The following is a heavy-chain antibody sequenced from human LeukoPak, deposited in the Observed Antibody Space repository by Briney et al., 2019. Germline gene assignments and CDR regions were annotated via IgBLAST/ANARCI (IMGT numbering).Heavy chain of an antibody. J-gene: IGHJ4*02. V-gene: IGHV3-23*01. CDR2: ISGNGGST. Sequence: GGSLRLSCAASGFTFSTYGMSWVRQAPGKGLEWVSAISGNGGSTYHADSVKGRFTISRDNSENTLYLQMNSLRAEDTAVYYCARGGGATDYWGQGTLVTVSS. D-gene: IGHD1-26*01. CDR1: GFTFSTYG. CDR3: ARGGGATDY.